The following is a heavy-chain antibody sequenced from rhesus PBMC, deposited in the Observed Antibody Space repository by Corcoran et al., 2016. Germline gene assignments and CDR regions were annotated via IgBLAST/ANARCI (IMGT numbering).Heavy chain of an antibody. J-gene: IGHJ4*01. CDR2: IYGSGGST. D-gene: IGHD3-3*01. CDR1: GGSISSSY. V-gene: IGHV4-160*01. Sequence: QVQLQESGPGLVKPSETLSLTCAASGGSISSSYWSWIRQPPGQGLERRGRIYGSGGSTDYNPSLKSRVTISTDTSKNQFSLKLSSVTAADTAVYYCARNAIFGLVIILLEGVDYWGQGVLVTVSS. CDR3: ARNAIFGLVIILLEGVDY.